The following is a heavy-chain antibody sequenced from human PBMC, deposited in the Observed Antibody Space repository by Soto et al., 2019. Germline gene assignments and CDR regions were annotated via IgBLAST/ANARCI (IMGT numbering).Heavy chain of an antibody. J-gene: IGHJ4*02. CDR1: GFTFSSCA. CDR3: ARDKRDLRFLEWSYYFDY. D-gene: IGHD3-3*01. CDR2: ISYDGSNK. V-gene: IGHV3-30-3*01. Sequence: QVQLVESGGGVVQPGRSLRLSCAASGFTFSSCAMHWVRQAPGKGLEWVAVISYDGSNKLYADSVKGRFTVSRDNSKNTLYLQINILRAEDTAVYYCARDKRDLRFLEWSYYFDYWGQGTLVTVSS.